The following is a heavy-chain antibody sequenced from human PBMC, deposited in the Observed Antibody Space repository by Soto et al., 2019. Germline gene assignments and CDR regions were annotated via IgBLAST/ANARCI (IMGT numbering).Heavy chain of an antibody. J-gene: IGHJ6*02. CDR2: ISGYNRNT. Sequence: ASGKVSCKASGYTFTKNVISWVRQAPGQGLEWMGWISGYNRNTNYAQKYQGRITMTIDTSTTTAYMELGSLTSDDTAVYYCAKNGQLPYHYYGMDVCGQGATVTVSS. CDR1: GYTFTKNV. V-gene: IGHV1-18*01. D-gene: IGHD1-26*01. CDR3: AKNGQLPYHYYGMDV.